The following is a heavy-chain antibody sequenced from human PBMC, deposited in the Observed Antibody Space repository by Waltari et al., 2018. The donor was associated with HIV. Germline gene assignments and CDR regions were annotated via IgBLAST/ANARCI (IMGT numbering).Heavy chain of an antibody. J-gene: IGHJ6*02. Sequence: EVQLVESGGGLVQPGRSLRLSCAASGSTFDDYAMHWVRQAPGKGLEWVSGISWNSGSIGYADSVKGRFTISRDNAKNSLYLQMNSLRAEDTALYYCAKGTAEYYGSGRLGVWGQGTTVTVSS. CDR2: ISWNSGSI. V-gene: IGHV3-9*01. D-gene: IGHD3-10*01. CDR1: GSTFDDYA. CDR3: AKGTAEYYGSGRLGV.